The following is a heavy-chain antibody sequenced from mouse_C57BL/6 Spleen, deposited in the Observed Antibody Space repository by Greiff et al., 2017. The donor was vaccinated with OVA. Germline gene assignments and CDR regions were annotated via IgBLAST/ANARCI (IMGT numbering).Heavy chain of an antibody. V-gene: IGHV1-22*01. D-gene: IGHD2-5*01. Sequence: EVQLQQSGPELVKPGASVKMSCKASGYTFTDYNMHWVKQSHGKSLEWIGYINPNNGGTSYNQKFKGKATLTVNKSSSTAYMELRSLTSEDSAVYYCAKGSNYLWFAYWGQGTLVTVSA. CDR2: INPNNGGT. J-gene: IGHJ3*01. CDR1: GYTFTDYN. CDR3: AKGSNYLWFAY.